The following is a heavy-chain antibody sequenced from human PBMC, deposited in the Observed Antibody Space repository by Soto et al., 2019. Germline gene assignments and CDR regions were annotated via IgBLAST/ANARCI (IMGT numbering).Heavy chain of an antibody. Sequence: GESLKISCAASGFTFSSYGMHWVRQAPGKGLEWVAVISYDGSNKYYADSVKGRFTISRDNSKNTLYLQMNSLRAEDTAVYYCAKEGYGSGSGHTVFADYWGQGTLVTVSS. CDR3: AKEGYGSGSGHTVFADY. J-gene: IGHJ4*02. CDR2: ISYDGSNK. D-gene: IGHD3-10*01. CDR1: GFTFSSYG. V-gene: IGHV3-30*18.